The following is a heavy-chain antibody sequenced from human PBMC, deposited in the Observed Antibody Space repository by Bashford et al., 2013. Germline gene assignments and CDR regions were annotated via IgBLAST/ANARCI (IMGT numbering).Heavy chain of an antibody. D-gene: IGHD3-16*01. CDR1: GGSISRHY. J-gene: IGHJ4*02. CDR3: ARQINDGFDS. Sequence: SETLSLTCTIAGGSISRHYWTWIRQPPGKGLEWIASISHTGTTYYNPSLKSRVTISVDTSKNHFSLRLSSVTAADTAVYYCARQINDGFDSWGQGTLVTVSS. V-gene: IGHV4-59*05. CDR2: ISHTGTT.